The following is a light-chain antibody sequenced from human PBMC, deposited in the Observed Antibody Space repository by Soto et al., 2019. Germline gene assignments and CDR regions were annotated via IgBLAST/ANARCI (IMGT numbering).Light chain of an antibody. Sequence: QSAPTQPASVSVSPGQSITISCGGTSGDVGGYNYVCWYQHHPGKPPKLIIYEVSARPSGVSGRFSGSKSGNTASLTISGLQAEDEADYYCSSYRDRSTQVFGTGTPLTVL. J-gene: IGLJ1*01. CDR3: SSYRDRSTQV. V-gene: IGLV2-14*01. CDR1: SGDVGGYNY. CDR2: EVS.